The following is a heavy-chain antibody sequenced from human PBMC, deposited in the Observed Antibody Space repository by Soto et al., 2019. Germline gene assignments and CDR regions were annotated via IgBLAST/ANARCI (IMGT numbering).Heavy chain of an antibody. J-gene: IGHJ6*02. Sequence: QVQLVESGGGLVQPGRSLRLSCAGSGFTFSTYSVHWVRQAPGKGLEWVAVVSSDGTRTYYADSVKGRFTISRDNSMDSMFMGVTSLGVEGIAVYYCARDVCQCGSNSCDFSGMHVWGQGST. CDR2: VSSDGTRT. CDR3: ARDVCQCGSNSCDFSGMHV. D-gene: IGHD2-15*01. CDR1: GFTFSTYS. V-gene: IGHV3-30-3*01.